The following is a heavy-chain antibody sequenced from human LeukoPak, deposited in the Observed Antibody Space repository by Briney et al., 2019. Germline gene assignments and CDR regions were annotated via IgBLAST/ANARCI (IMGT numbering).Heavy chain of an antibody. J-gene: IGHJ4*02. D-gene: IGHD6-13*01. Sequence: SETLSLTCTVSGDSVSSNNYYWSWIRQPPGKGLGWIGYIYYSGNTNYNPSLKTRVTISVDTSKNQFSLKLSSVTAADTAVYYCARAGSWKLNFDYWGQGTLVTVSS. V-gene: IGHV4-61*01. CDR3: ARAGSWKLNFDY. CDR2: IYYSGNT. CDR1: GDSVSSNNYY.